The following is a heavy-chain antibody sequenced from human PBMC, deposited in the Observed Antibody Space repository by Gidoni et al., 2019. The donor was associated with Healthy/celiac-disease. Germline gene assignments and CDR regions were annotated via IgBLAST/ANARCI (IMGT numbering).Heavy chain of an antibody. CDR1: GCSISSYY. CDR3: ARDSSIHDAFDI. D-gene: IGHD6-13*01. J-gene: IGHJ3*02. Sequence: HVQLQESGPGLVKPTETLCRTRLVAGCSISSYYWSSSRQPPGKGLDWIGYIYYSCSTNDNPSLKIRVTISVDTSNIQFSLKLSSVTAADTAVYYCARDSSIHDAFDIWGQGTMVTVSS. V-gene: IGHV4-59*01. CDR2: IYYSCST.